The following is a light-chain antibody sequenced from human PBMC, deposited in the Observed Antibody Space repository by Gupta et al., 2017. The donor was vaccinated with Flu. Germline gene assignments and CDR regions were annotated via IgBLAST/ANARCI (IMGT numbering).Light chain of an antibody. CDR3: AAWDDSLSGHCV. V-gene: IGLV1-47*01. CDR2: RNN. J-gene: IGLJ3*02. Sequence: LTPPPSASGTPGPTVTISCSGSSSNTGSNYVYWYQQPPGTAPKLLSYRNNQRPSGVPDRFSGSKSGASASLAISGLRSEDEADDYCAAWDDSLSGHCVFGGGTKLTVL. CDR1: SSNTGSNY.